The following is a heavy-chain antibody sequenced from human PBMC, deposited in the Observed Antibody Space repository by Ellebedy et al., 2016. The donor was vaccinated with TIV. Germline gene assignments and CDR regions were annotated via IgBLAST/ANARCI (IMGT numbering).Heavy chain of an antibody. Sequence: GESLKISCAASGFSFSNFAMSWVRQAPGKGLEWVSSISSTATYIYYADSVKGRFTISRDNSKNTLYLQMNSLRAEDTAVYYCARRWDSDAFDIWGQGTMVTVSS. CDR2: ISSTATYI. CDR3: ARRWDSDAFDI. J-gene: IGHJ3*02. CDR1: GFSFSNFA. D-gene: IGHD1-26*01. V-gene: IGHV3-23*01.